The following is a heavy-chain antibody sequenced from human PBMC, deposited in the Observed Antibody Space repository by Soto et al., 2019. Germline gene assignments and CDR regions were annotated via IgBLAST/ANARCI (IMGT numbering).Heavy chain of an antibody. J-gene: IGHJ4*02. Sequence: ASETLSLTRTGSGGSIRSYYWSWIRQPPGKGLEWIGYIYYSGSTIYNPSLKSRVSISVDTSKNQFSLKLSSVTAADTAIYYCARVFTYYYDRSGYYYLDYWGQGTLVTVSS. D-gene: IGHD3-22*01. CDR3: ARVFTYYYDRSGYYYLDY. V-gene: IGHV4-59*01. CDR2: IYYSGST. CDR1: GGSIRSYY.